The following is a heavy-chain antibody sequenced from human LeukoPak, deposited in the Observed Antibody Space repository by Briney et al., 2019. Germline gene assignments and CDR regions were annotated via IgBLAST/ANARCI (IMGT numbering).Heavy chain of an antibody. CDR3: ARDQRWFGESYGMDV. J-gene: IGHJ6*02. CDR2: IYYSGST. D-gene: IGHD3-10*01. V-gene: IGHV4-59*06. Sequence: SETLSLTCTVSGGSISSYYWSWIRQHPGKGLEWIGYIYYSGSTYYNPSLKSRVTISVDTSKNQFSLKLSSVTAADTAVYYCARDQRWFGESYGMDVWGQGTTVTVSS. CDR1: GGSISSYY.